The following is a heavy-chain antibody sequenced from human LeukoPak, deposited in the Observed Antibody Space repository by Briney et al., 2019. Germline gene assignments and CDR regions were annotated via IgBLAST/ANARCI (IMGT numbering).Heavy chain of an antibody. CDR1: GGTFSSYA. CDR2: IILIFGTA. Sequence: SVKDSCKASGGTFSSYAISWVRQAPGQGLEWMGGIILIFGTANYAQKFQGRVTITADESTSTAYMELSSLRSEDTAVYYCVPDFWSGYYHPGWFDPWGQGTLVTVSS. D-gene: IGHD3-3*01. J-gene: IGHJ5*02. V-gene: IGHV1-69*01. CDR3: VPDFWSGYYHPGWFDP.